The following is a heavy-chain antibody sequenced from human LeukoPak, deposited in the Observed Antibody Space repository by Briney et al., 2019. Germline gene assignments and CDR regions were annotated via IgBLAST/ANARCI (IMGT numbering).Heavy chain of an antibody. V-gene: IGHV1-18*01. J-gene: IGHJ6*03. CDR1: GYTFTSYG. CDR3: AREHCSGGSCYSIYYYYYMDV. D-gene: IGHD2-15*01. Sequence: ASVKVSCKASGYTFTSYGISWVRQAPGQGLEWMGWISAYNGNTNYAQNLQGRVTMTTDTSTSTAYMELRSLRSDDTAVYYCAREHCSGGSCYSIYYYYYMDVWGKGTTVTVSS. CDR2: ISAYNGNT.